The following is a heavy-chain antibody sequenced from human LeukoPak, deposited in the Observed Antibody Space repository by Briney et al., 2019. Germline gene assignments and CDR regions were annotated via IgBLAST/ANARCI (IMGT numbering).Heavy chain of an antibody. CDR1: GGSISSGSYY. J-gene: IGHJ4*02. Sequence: SETLSLTCTVSGGSISSGSYYWSWIRQPAGKGLEWIGRIYTSGSTNYNPSLKSRVTISVDTSKNQFSLKLSSVTAADTAVYYCARHYYSNYYDYWGQGTLVTVSS. D-gene: IGHD4-11*01. CDR3: ARHYYSNYYDY. CDR2: IYTSGST. V-gene: IGHV4-61*02.